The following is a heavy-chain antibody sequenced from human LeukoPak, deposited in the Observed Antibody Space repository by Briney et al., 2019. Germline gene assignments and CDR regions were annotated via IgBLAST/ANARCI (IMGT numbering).Heavy chain of an antibody. CDR1: GFTVSSNY. Sequence: GGSLRLSFAASGFTVSSNYMSWVRQAPGKGLEWVSVIYSGGSTYYADSVKGRFTISRDNSKNTLYLQMNSLRAEDTAVYYCARLAVAAYSYYYGMDVWGQGTTVTVSS. CDR2: IYSGGST. J-gene: IGHJ6*02. V-gene: IGHV3-53*01. CDR3: ARLAVAAYSYYYGMDV. D-gene: IGHD6-19*01.